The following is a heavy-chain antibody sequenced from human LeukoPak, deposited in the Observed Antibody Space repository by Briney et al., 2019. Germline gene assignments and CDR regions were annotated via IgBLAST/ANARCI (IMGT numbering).Heavy chain of an antibody. CDR2: INPDSGNT. Sequence: ASVKVSCKASGYTFTGYYMHWVRQAPGQGLEWMGWINPDSGNTGYAQKFQGRVTMTRNTSISTAYMELSSLRSEDTAVYYCARAHTAVILDYWGQGTLVTVSS. J-gene: IGHJ4*02. V-gene: IGHV1-8*02. CDR3: ARAHTAVILDY. CDR1: GYTFTGYY. D-gene: IGHD5-18*01.